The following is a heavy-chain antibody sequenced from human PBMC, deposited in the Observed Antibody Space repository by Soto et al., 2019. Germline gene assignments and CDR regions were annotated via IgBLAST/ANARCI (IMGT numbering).Heavy chain of an antibody. Sequence: QVQLQESGPGLVKPSETLSLTCTVSGGSISSYYWSWIRQPPGKGLEWIGYIYYSGSTNYNPSLKSRGTISVDTSKNQFSLKLSSVTAADTAVYYCAKSITYYYDWFDPWGQGTLVTVSS. CDR1: GGSISSYY. CDR2: IYYSGST. J-gene: IGHJ5*02. CDR3: AKSITYYYDWFDP. V-gene: IGHV4-59*01. D-gene: IGHD3-10*01.